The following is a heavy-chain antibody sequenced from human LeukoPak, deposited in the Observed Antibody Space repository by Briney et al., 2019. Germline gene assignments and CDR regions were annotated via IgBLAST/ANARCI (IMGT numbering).Heavy chain of an antibody. Sequence: GGSLRLSCAASGFTFSSYSMNWVRQAPGKGLEWVSFIYSDNTHYSDSVKGRFTISRDNSKNTLYLQMNSLRAEDTAVYYCARVGYSSSWSPSDYWGQGALVTVSS. J-gene: IGHJ4*02. CDR2: IYSDNT. CDR3: ARVGYSSSWSPSDY. CDR1: GFTFSSYS. D-gene: IGHD6-13*01. V-gene: IGHV3-66*01.